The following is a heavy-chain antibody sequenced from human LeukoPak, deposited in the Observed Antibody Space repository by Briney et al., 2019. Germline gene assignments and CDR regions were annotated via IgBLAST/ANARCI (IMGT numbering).Heavy chain of an antibody. CDR1: GFTFSSYA. V-gene: IGHV3-23*01. D-gene: IGHD3-10*01. CDR2: ISGSGGST. Sequence: PGGSLRLSCAASGFTFSSYAMSWVRQAPGKGLEWVSAISGSGGSTYYADSVKGRFTISRDNSKNTLYLQMNSLRAEDTAVYYCAKDPRGTMVRGVINWFDPWGQGTLVTVSS. J-gene: IGHJ5*02. CDR3: AKDPRGTMVRGVINWFDP.